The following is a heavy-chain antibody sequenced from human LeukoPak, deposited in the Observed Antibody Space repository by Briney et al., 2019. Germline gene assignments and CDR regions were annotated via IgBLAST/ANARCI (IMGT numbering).Heavy chain of an antibody. CDR3: AAPGASGFVGNFWSGPLDF. Sequence: ASVKVSCRASGYTFTSHYMHWVRQAPGQGLGWMGKINPSAGSTSYPQKFQGRVTMTRDTSTSTVYMELSSLRSEDTAVYYCAAPGASGFVGNFWSGPLDFWGQGTLVTVSS. CDR1: GYTFTSHY. D-gene: IGHD3-3*01. J-gene: IGHJ4*02. V-gene: IGHV1-46*01. CDR2: INPSAGST.